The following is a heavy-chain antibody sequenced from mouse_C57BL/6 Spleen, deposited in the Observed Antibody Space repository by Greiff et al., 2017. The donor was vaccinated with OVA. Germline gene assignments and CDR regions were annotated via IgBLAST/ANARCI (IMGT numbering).Heavy chain of an antibody. CDR1: GYTFTDYY. Sequence: QVHVKQSGAELVRPGASVKLSCKASGYTFTDYYINWVKQRPGQGLEWIARIYPGSGNTYYNEKFKGKATLTAEKSSSTAYMQLSSLTSEDSAVYFCARLRDSYYYAMDYWGQGTSVTVSS. CDR2: IYPGSGNT. CDR3: ARLRDSYYYAMDY. V-gene: IGHV1-76*01. J-gene: IGHJ4*01.